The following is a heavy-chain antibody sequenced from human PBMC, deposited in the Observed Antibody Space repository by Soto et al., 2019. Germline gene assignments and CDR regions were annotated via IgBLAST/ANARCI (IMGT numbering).Heavy chain of an antibody. J-gene: IGHJ4*02. CDR2: IYWDDDK. D-gene: IGHD3-10*01. V-gene: IGHV2-5*02. CDR3: AHPSPTYGSGSYPFDY. Sequence: QITLKESGPTLVKPTQTLTLTCTFSGFSLSTSGVGVGWIRQPPGKALEWLALIYWDDDKRYSPSLKSRLTITKDTSKNQVVLTMTNMDPVDTATYYCAHPSPTYGSGSYPFDYWGQGTLVTVSS. CDR1: GFSLSTSGVG.